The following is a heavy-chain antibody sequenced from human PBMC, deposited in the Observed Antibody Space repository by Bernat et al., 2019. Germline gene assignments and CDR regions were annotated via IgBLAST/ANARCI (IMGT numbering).Heavy chain of an antibody. CDR3: ASPPFSGSYYEEESYYFDY. J-gene: IGHJ4*02. D-gene: IGHD1-26*01. CDR1: GFSFSTYS. V-gene: IGHV3-30*02. CDR2: IQNDGNDK. Sequence: QVQLVESGGGVVQAGGSLRLSCAMSGFSFSTYSLHWVRQAPDKGLEWVAFIQNDGNDKYYADSVKGRFTISRDNSKKTLYLQMNSLRAEDTAVYYCASPPFSGSYYEEESYYFDYWGQGTLVTVSS.